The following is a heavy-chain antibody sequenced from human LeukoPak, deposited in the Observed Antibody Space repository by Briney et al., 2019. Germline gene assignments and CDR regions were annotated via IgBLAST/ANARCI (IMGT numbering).Heavy chain of an antibody. V-gene: IGHV4-59*01. CDR3: ARGGWKLGADY. CDR1: GGSISTYY. D-gene: IGHD4-23*01. Sequence: KPSETLSLTCTVSGGSISTYYWSWIRQPPGKGMDWNGNIYYSGSTNYNPSLKSRVAISVDTSKNQFSLKLSSVTAADTAVYYCARGGWKLGADYWGQGTLVTVSS. CDR2: IYYSGST. J-gene: IGHJ4*02.